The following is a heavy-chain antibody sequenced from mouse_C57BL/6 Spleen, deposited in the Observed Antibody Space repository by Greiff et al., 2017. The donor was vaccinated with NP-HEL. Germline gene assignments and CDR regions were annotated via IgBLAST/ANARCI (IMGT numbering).Heavy chain of an antibody. Sequence: QVQLQQPGTELVKPGASVMLSCKASGYTFTSYWMHWVKQRPGQGLEWIGNINPSNGGTTYNEKFKSKATLTVDKSSSTAYMQLSSLTSEDSAGYDGARDYGTPYGYFDVWGTGTTGTVAS. CDR2: INPSNGGT. CDR1: GYTFTSYW. D-gene: IGHD1-1*01. V-gene: IGHV1-53*01. CDR3: ARDYGTPYGYFDV. J-gene: IGHJ1*03.